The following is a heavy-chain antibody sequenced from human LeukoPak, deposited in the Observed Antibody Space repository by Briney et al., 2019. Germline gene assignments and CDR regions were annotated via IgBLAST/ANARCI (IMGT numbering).Heavy chain of an antibody. CDR1: GFTVSSNY. J-gene: IGHJ6*02. V-gene: IGHV3-53*01. CDR3: ARDLAVAGIGDGMDV. Sequence: SGGSLRLSCAASGFTVSSNYMSWVRQAPGKGLEWVSVIYSGGSTYYADSVKGRFTISRDNSKNTLYLQMNSLRAEDTAVYYCARDLAVAGIGDGMDVWGQGTTATVSS. D-gene: IGHD6-19*01. CDR2: IYSGGST.